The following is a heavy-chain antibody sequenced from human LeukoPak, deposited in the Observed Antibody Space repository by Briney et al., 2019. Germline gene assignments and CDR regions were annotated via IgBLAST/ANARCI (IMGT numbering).Heavy chain of an antibody. CDR3: ARDRYYYDSSGYSRTGFDY. V-gene: IGHV1-2*06. J-gene: IGHJ4*02. D-gene: IGHD3-22*01. Sequence: ASVKVSCKASGCTFTGYYMHWVRQAPGQGLEWMGRINPNSGGTNYAQKFQGRVTMTRDTSISTAYMELSRLRSDDTAVYYCARDRYYYDSSGYSRTGFDYWGQGTLVTVSS. CDR1: GCTFTGYY. CDR2: INPNSGGT.